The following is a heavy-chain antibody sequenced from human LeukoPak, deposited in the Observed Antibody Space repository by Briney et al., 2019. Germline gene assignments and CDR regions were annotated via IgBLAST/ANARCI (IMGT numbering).Heavy chain of an antibody. CDR1: GYTSTRYD. D-gene: IGHD5-12*01. CDR3: AGWLSDAFDI. CDR2: MNRNSGNT. J-gene: IGHJ3*02. Sequence: ASLKVSCEASGYTSTRYDINWGRQATGQGLGGMEWMNRNSGNTAYAQKFQGRVTTTRKTPISTAYMELSSLRSEDTAVYYCAGWLSDAFDIWGQGTMVTVSS. V-gene: IGHV1-8*03.